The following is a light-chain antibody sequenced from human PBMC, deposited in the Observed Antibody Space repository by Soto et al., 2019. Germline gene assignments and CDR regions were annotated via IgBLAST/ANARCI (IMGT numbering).Light chain of an antibody. CDR1: QSVSSSD. V-gene: IGKV3-20*01. Sequence: QSPGTLSLSPGERATLSCRAGQSVSSSDLAWYQQKPGQAPRLLIYGASSRATGIPDRFSGSGSGTDFTLSISGLEPEDFGLHSRQRHGATFGQWT. CDR2: GAS. J-gene: IGKJ1*01. CDR3: QRHGAT.